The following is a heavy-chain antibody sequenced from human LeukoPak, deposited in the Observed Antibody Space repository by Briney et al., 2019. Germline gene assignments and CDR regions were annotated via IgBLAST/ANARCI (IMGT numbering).Heavy chain of an antibody. D-gene: IGHD3-22*01. Sequence: LGESLKISCKGIGDKFSTYWIGWVRQMPGKGLEWMGSIYLGDSDTRYSPSFQGRVSLSADKSASTAYLQWSSLKASDTAIYYCARRKFDSSGSAFFGYWGRGTLVTVSS. V-gene: IGHV5-51*01. CDR3: ARRKFDSSGSAFFGY. J-gene: IGHJ4*02. CDR1: GDKFSTYW. CDR2: IYLGDSDT.